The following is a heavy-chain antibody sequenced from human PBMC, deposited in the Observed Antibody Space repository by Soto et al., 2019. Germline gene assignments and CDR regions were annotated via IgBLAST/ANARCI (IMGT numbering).Heavy chain of an antibody. Sequence: QVQLVQSGAEVKKPGSSVKVSCKASGGTFSSYAISWVRQAPGQGLEWMGGIIPIFGTANYAQKFQGRVTITADESTSTAYRELSSLRSEDTAVYYCARARGQRGSYDYYYGMDVWGQGTTVTVSS. CDR1: GGTFSSYA. CDR2: IIPIFGTA. V-gene: IGHV1-69*01. D-gene: IGHD1-26*01. CDR3: ARARGQRGSYDYYYGMDV. J-gene: IGHJ6*02.